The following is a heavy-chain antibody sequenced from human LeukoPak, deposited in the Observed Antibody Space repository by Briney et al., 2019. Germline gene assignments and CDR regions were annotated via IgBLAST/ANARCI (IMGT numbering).Heavy chain of an antibody. V-gene: IGHV4-39*01. CDR2: IYYSGST. CDR3: ARQEGSGYDWVSGYAYYYYYGMDV. J-gene: IGHJ6*02. Sequence: SETLSLTCTVSGGSISSGDYYWGWIRQPPGKGLEWIGSIYYSGSTYYNPSLKSRVTISVDTSKNQFSLKLSSVTAADTAVYYCARQEGSGYDWVSGYAYYYYYGMDVWGQGTTVTVSS. CDR1: GGSISSGDYY. D-gene: IGHD5-12*01.